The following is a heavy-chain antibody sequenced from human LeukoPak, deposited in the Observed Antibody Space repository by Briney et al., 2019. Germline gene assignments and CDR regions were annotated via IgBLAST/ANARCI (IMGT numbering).Heavy chain of an antibody. Sequence: GGSLRLSCAASGFTFSCYAMHWVRQAPGKGLEYVSTISTNGGRTYYANSVKGRFTISRDNSKNTVYLQMGSLRAEDMAVYYCARERRGDDAFDIWGQGTMVTVSS. D-gene: IGHD3-16*01. J-gene: IGHJ3*02. CDR2: ISTNGGRT. V-gene: IGHV3-64*01. CDR1: GFTFSCYA. CDR3: ARERRGDDAFDI.